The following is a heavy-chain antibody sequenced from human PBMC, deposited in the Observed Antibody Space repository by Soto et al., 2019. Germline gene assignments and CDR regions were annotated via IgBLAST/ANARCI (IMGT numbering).Heavy chain of an antibody. Sequence: PGESLRLSCSASGFTFSSYAMHWVRQAPGKGLEYVSAISSNGGSTYYADSVKGRFTISRDNSKNTLYLQMSSLRAEDTAVYYCVKDSYYYDSSGYYDYWGQGTLVTVSS. CDR3: VKDSYYYDSSGYYDY. D-gene: IGHD3-22*01. V-gene: IGHV3-64D*06. CDR2: ISSNGGST. CDR1: GFTFSSYA. J-gene: IGHJ4*02.